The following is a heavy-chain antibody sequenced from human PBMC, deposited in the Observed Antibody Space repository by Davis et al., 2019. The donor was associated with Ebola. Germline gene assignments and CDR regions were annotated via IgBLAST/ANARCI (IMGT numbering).Heavy chain of an antibody. CDR3: ASNRDCSSTSCYAGGMDV. CDR2: ISSSSSYI. J-gene: IGHJ6*02. V-gene: IGHV3-21*01. CDR1: GFTFSSYS. Sequence: GESLKISCAASGFTFSSYSMNWVRQAPGKGLEWVSSISSSSSYIYYADSVKGRFTISRDNAKNSLYLQMNSLRAEDTAVYYCASNRDCSSTSCYAGGMDVWGQGTTVTVSS. D-gene: IGHD2-2*01.